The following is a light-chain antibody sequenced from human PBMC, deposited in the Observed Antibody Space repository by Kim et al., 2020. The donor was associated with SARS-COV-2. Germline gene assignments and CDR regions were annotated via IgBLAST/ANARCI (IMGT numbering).Light chain of an antibody. CDR1: QDIRTD. J-gene: IGKJ5*01. CDR2: GAS. CDR3: LQHSTYPIT. V-gene: IGKV1-17*01. Sequence: AAVGDRVTITGRASQDIRTDVGWYQQNPGRAPKRLIYGASSLQSGVPSRFSGSGSGTEFTLTISSVQPEDFATYFCLQHSTYPITFGQGTRLEIK.